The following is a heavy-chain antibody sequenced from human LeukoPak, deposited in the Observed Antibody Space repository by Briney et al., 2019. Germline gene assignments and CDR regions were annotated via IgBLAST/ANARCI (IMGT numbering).Heavy chain of an antibody. Sequence: GASVKVSCKASGYTFTSYGISWVRQAPGQGLEWMGWISAYNGNTNYAQKLQGRVTMTTDTSTSTAYMELRNLRSDDTAVYYCARARHDFWSGYSTDYWGQGTLVTVSS. D-gene: IGHD3-3*01. J-gene: IGHJ4*02. CDR1: GYTFTSYG. CDR3: ARARHDFWSGYSTDY. CDR2: ISAYNGNT. V-gene: IGHV1-18*01.